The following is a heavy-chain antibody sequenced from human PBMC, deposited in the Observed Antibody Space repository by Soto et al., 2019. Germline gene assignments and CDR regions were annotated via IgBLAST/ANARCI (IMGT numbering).Heavy chain of an antibody. CDR3: ARADILVVPAAIPFWFDP. Sequence: SETLSLTCAVYGGSFSGYYWSWIRQPPGKGLEWIGEINHSGSTNYNPSLKSRVTISVDTSKNQFSLKLSSVTAADTAVYYCARADILVVPAAIPFWFDPWGQGTLVGVSS. D-gene: IGHD2-2*02. V-gene: IGHV4-34*01. CDR1: GGSFSGYY. J-gene: IGHJ5*02. CDR2: INHSGST.